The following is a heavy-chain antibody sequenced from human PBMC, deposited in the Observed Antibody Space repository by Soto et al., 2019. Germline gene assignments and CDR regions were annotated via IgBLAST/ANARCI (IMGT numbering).Heavy chain of an antibody. CDR2: IYYSGST. D-gene: IGHD4-17*01. J-gene: IGHJ4*02. CDR3: ARVDYGGNYDY. CDR1: GGSISSGYYY. Sequence: PSETLSVTCPVSGGSISSGYYYWSWIRQPPGKGLEWIGYIYYSGSTYYNPSLKSRVTISVDTSKNQFSLKLSSVTAADTAVYYCARVDYGGNYDYWGQGTLVTVSS. V-gene: IGHV4-30-4*01.